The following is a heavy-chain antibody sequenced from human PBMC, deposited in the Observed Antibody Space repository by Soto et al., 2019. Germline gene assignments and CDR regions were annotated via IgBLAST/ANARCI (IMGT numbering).Heavy chain of an antibody. CDR1: GGSITNYY. CDR3: ARHGFGSLHGLVDV. D-gene: IGHD3-10*01. CDR2: IQYNGYS. Sequence: QVQLQESGPGLVKPSETLSLTCTVSGGSITNYYCSWFRQPPGKGLEWIGYIQYNGYSAYNLSLKCRVTMSMYTSKSQFSLMLEAVTATDTAVYYCARHGFGSLHGLVDVWGQWTTVIVSS. V-gene: IGHV4-59*08. J-gene: IGHJ6*02.